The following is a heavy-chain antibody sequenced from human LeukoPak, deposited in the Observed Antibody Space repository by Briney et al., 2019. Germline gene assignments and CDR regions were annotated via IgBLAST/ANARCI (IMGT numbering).Heavy chain of an antibody. CDR1: GYMFSDYY. Sequence: TGGSLRLSCAASGYMFSDYYMSWIRQAPEKGLEWLSYISHSGSTIYYADSVKGRFTISRDNAKNSLYLQMNSLRAEDTAVYYCARDGYDILTGSRYFDYWGQGTLVTVSS. J-gene: IGHJ4*02. CDR2: ISHSGSTI. CDR3: ARDGYDILTGSRYFDY. V-gene: IGHV3-11*04. D-gene: IGHD3-9*01.